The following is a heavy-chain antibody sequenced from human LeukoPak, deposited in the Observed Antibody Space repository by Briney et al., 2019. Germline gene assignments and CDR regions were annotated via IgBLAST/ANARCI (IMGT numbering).Heavy chain of an antibody. J-gene: IGHJ3*02. D-gene: IGHD4-11*01. CDR1: GFTFSNYN. CDR3: ARDGANDYTNIPRAFDI. Sequence: HPGGSLRLSCAASGFTFSNYNMNWVRQAPGKGLEWVSYISSSGSTIYYADSVKGRFTISRDNAKNSLYLQMNSLRAEDTAVYYCARDGANDYTNIPRAFDIWGQGTMVTVSS. CDR2: ISSSGSTI. V-gene: IGHV3-48*04.